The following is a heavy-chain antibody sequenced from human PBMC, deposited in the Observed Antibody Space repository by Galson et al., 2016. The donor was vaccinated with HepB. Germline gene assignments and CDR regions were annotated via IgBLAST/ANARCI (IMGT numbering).Heavy chain of an antibody. V-gene: IGHV3-30*18. CDR2: TSHDGTNQ. Sequence: SLRLSCAASGFTFGSHVMHWVRQAPGKGLEWVAVTSHDGTNQDYADSVKGRYTISRDNSNNTLSLQMNSLRAEDTAVYFCAKARGPTFHWYFDLWGRGALVTVSS. CDR1: GFTFGSHV. J-gene: IGHJ2*01. CDR3: AKARGPTFHWYFDL.